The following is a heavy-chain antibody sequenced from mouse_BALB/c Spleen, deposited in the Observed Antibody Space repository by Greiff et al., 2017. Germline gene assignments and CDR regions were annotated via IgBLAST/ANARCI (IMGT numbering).Heavy chain of an antibody. CDR3: ARRDHGNHGDWFAY. CDR1: GYSFTGYY. D-gene: IGHD2-1*01. V-gene: IGHV1S34*01. CDR2: ISCYNGAT. Sequence: LVKTGASVKISCKASGYSFTGYYMHWVKQSHGKSLEWIGYISCYNGATSYNQKFKGKATFTVDTSSSTAYMQFNSLTSEDSAVYYCARRDHGNHGDWFAYWGQGTLVTVSA. J-gene: IGHJ3*01.